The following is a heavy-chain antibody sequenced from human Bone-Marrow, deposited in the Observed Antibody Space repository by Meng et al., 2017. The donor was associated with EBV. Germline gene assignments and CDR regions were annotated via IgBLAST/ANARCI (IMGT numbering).Heavy chain of an antibody. V-gene: IGHV3-30*03. CDR3: ARDLSGRFDP. Sequence: VQLVVWGGGVVQPGRSLGLSCAASGFTFSGYGMFWVRQAPGKGPEWVAIIPSHGGNIYYADSVKGRFTISRDDSKNTLYLQMNSLRGEDTGVYYCARDLSGRFDPWGQGTLVTVSS. J-gene: IGHJ5*02. CDR2: IPSHGGNI. CDR1: GFTFSGYG. D-gene: IGHD1-14*01.